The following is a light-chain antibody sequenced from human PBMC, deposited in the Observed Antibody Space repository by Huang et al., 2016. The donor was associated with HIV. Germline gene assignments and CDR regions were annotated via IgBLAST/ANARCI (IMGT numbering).Light chain of an antibody. CDR2: WAS. Sequence: DIVMTQSPDSLAVSLGERATINCKSGQSVLYSSNSNYYLAWYQQKPGQPPKLLIYWASTRESGVPDRFRGSGSGTDFTLTISILQAEDVAVYDCQQYYRTPFTFGQGTRLEIK. J-gene: IGKJ5*01. V-gene: IGKV4-1*01. CDR1: QSVLYSSNSNYY. CDR3: QQYYRTPFT.